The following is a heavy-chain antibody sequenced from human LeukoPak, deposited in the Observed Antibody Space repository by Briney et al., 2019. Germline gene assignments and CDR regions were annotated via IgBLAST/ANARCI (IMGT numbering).Heavy chain of an antibody. D-gene: IGHD3-22*01. V-gene: IGHV4-59*01. Sequence: SETLSLTCTVSGGSISSYYWSWIRQPPGKGLEWIGYIYYSGSTNYNPPLKSRVTISVDTSKNQFSLKLSSVTAADTAVYYCARDRFGGYGAFDIWGQGTMVTVSS. J-gene: IGHJ3*02. CDR2: IYYSGST. CDR1: GGSISSYY. CDR3: ARDRFGGYGAFDI.